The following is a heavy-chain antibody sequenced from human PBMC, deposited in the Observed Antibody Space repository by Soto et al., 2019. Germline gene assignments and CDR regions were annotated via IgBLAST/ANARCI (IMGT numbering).Heavy chain of an antibody. CDR2: IKQDGSEK. Sequence: PGGSLRLSCAASGFTFSSNWMSWVRQAPGKGLEWVANIKQDGSEKYYVDSVKGRFTISRDNAKNSLYLQMNSLRAEDTAVYYCARDSTPLIPYYYYYGMDVWGQGTTVTVSS. V-gene: IGHV3-7*05. J-gene: IGHJ6*02. CDR1: GFTFSSNW. CDR3: ARDSTPLIPYYYYYGMDV.